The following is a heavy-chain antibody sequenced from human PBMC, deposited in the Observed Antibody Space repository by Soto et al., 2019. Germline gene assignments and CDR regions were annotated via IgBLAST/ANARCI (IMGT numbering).Heavy chain of an antibody. J-gene: IGHJ4*02. V-gene: IGHV1-3*01. Sequence: QVQLVQSGAEVKNPGASVKVSCTASGYTFTTYAMHWVRQAPGQGLEWMGWINAGNGNTKYSQKFQDRVTITRDTSASTAYMELSSLRSEDTAVYYCAGGRCSGGSCALEYWGQETLVTVSS. CDR1: GYTFTTYA. D-gene: IGHD2-15*01. CDR3: AGGRCSGGSCALEY. CDR2: INAGNGNT.